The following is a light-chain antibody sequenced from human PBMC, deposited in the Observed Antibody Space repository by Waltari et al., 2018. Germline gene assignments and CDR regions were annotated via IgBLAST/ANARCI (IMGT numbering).Light chain of an antibody. CDR1: SSNIGNNY. V-gene: IGLV1-51*02. J-gene: IGLJ7*01. CDR3: GTWDSSLSGAV. CDR2: ENT. Sequence: QSVLTQPPSVSAAPGQRVTISCSGGSSNIGNNYVSWYRQFPGTAPKLLIYENTERPSVIPGRFSGSKSGTSATLDITGLQAGDEADDYCGTWDSSLSGAVFGGGTHLTVL.